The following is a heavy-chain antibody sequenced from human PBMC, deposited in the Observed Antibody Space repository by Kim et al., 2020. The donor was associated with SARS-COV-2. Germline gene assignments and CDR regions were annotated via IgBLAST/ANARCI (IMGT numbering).Heavy chain of an antibody. D-gene: IGHD3-10*01. CDR2: ISYDGDVK. CDR3: AREDPDPGDGLAYYNGY. V-gene: IGHV3-30-3*01. J-gene: IGHJ4*02. CDR1: GFTLSDYS. Sequence: GGSLRLSCEVSGFTLSDYSMHWVRQAPGKGLEWVALISYDGDVKYYADTVKGRFTISRDTSKATVYLQLNRLRAEDSAMYFCAREDPDPGDGLAYYNGYWGQGVLVTVSS.